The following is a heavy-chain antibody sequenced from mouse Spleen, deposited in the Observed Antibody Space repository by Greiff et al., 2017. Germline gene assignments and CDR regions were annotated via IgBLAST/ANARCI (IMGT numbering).Heavy chain of an antibody. J-gene: IGHJ2*01. Sequence: QVHVKQSGAELVRPGTSVKISCKASGYTFTNYWLGWVKQRPGHGLEWIGDIYPGGGYTNYNEKFKGKATLTADTSSSTAYMQLSSLTSEDSAVYFCARVGSTMITGFDYWGQGTTLTVSS. D-gene: IGHD2-4*01. CDR1: GYTFTNYW. CDR3: ARVGSTMITGFDY. CDR2: IYPGGGYT. V-gene: IGHV1-63*02.